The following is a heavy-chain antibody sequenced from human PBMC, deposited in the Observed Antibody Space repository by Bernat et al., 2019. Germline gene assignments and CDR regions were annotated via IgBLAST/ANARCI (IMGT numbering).Heavy chain of an antibody. CDR2: ISSSSSYI. V-gene: IGHV3-21*05. CDR3: ARARGEFRRYSSSLPEPYYYMDV. J-gene: IGHJ6*03. Sequence: EVQLVESGGGLVKPGGSLRLSCAASGFTFSSYSMNWVRQAPGKGLEWVSYISSSSSYIYYADSVEGRFTISRDNAKSSLYLQMNRLRAENTGVYSCARARGEFRRYSSSLPEPYYYMDVWGKGTTVTVSS. CDR1: GFTFSSYS. D-gene: IGHD6-6*01.